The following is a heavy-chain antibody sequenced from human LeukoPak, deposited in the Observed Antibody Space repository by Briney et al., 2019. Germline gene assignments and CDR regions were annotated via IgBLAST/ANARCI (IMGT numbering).Heavy chain of an antibody. CDR3: ARAVVAAAFGRYFQH. J-gene: IGHJ1*01. Sequence: SETLSLTCAVYGGSFSSYYWSWIRQPPGKGLEWIGEINHSGRTNYNPSLKSRVTISVDTPKNQFSLKVSSVTAADTAVYYCARAVVAAAFGRYFQHWGQGTLVTVSS. CDR1: GGSFSSYY. D-gene: IGHD6-13*01. V-gene: IGHV4-34*01. CDR2: INHSGRT.